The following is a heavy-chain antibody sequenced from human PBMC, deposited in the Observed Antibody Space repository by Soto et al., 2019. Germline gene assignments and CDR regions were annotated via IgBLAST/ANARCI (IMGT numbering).Heavy chain of an antibody. V-gene: IGHV1-18*01. D-gene: IGHD3-10*01. Sequence: GASVKVSCKASGYLFTDYGIARVRQAPGQGLEWMGWINVFNGDPRYAPNVQGRVTMTKDTSTNTASMELRSLRSDDTAVYFCVRVRRGQMDYWGQGSLVTVSS. J-gene: IGHJ4*02. CDR3: VRVRRGQMDY. CDR2: INVFNGDP. CDR1: GYLFTDYG.